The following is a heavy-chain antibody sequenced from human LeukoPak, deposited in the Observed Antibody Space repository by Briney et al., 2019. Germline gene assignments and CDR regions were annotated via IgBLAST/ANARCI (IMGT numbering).Heavy chain of an antibody. V-gene: IGHV3-30*18. CDR2: ISYDGSNK. J-gene: IGHJ6*03. Sequence: GGSLRLSCAASRFTFSSYGMHWVRQAPGKGLEWVALISYDGSNKYYADSVKGRFTISRDNSKNTLYLQMNSLRAEDTAVYYCAKDNRVAQWLAWGHYYYYYMDVWGKGTTVTIS. D-gene: IGHD6-19*01. CDR3: AKDNRVAQWLAWGHYYYYYMDV. CDR1: RFTFSSYG.